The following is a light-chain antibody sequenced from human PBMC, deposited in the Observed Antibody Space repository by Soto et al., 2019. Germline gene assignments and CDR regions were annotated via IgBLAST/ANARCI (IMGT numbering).Light chain of an antibody. Sequence: DIHITQSPSTLSSSVGDRGTIICRASQSISSSLARYQQKPGNAPKILIYDASSLESRVPSRFSGSGSETAFTITIRSPQPDAFATYYCQQYNNYWTFGQGTKVDIK. J-gene: IGKJ1*01. CDR1: QSISSS. CDR3: QQYNNYWT. CDR2: DAS. V-gene: IGKV1-5*02.